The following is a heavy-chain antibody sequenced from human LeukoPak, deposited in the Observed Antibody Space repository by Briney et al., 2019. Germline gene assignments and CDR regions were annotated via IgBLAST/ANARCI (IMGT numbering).Heavy chain of an antibody. D-gene: IGHD3-22*01. CDR1: GFTFSSYA. J-gene: IGHJ6*02. Sequence: GGSLRLSCAASGFTFSSYAMHWVRQAPGKGLEWVAVISYDGSNKYYADSVKGRFTISRDNSQNTLYLQMNSLRPEDTAVYYCASSPRSGYYYDPYYYYGMDVWGQGTTVTVSS. CDR2: ISYDGSNK. CDR3: ASSPRSGYYYDPYYYYGMDV. V-gene: IGHV3-30*04.